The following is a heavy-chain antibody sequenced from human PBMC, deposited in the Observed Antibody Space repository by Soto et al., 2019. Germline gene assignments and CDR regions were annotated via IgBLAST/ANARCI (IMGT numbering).Heavy chain of an antibody. CDR2: IYYSGST. J-gene: IGHJ4*02. V-gene: IGHV4-39*01. CDR3: ASRQSHYDFWSGYYMGIDY. CDR1: GGSISSSSYY. Sequence: SETLSLTCTVSGGSISSSSYYWGWIRQPPGKGLEWIGSIYYSGSTYYNPSLKSRVTISVDTSKNQFSLKLSSVTAADTAVYYCASRQSHYDFWSGYYMGIDYWGQGTLVTVSS. D-gene: IGHD3-3*01.